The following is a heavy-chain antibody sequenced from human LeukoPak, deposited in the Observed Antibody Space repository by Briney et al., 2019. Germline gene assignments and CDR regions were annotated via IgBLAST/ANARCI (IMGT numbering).Heavy chain of an antibody. CDR1: GFSISSVS. J-gene: IGHJ6*04. V-gene: IGHV3-48*04. Sequence: GGSLRLSCAASGFSISSVSMNWVRQAPGKGLEWVSYISGSGTIYYADAVKGRFTISRDNAKNSLSLQMNRLRAENTAGYYCAELGITMIGGVWGKGTTVTISS. CDR2: ISGSGTI. D-gene: IGHD3-10*02. CDR3: AELGITMIGGV.